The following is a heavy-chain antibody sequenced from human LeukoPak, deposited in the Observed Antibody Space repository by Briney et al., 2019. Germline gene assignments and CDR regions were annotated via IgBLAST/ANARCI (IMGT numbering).Heavy chain of an antibody. CDR1: GFTFSSYA. CDR3: ARGNLAAPLDY. D-gene: IGHD6-6*01. V-gene: IGHV3-33*08. Sequence: GRSLRLSCAASGFTFSSYAMHWVRQAPGKGLEWVAVIWYDGSNKYYADSVKGRFTISRDSSKNTLYLQMNSLRAEDTAVYYCARGNLAAPLDYWGQGTLVTVSS. J-gene: IGHJ4*02. CDR2: IWYDGSNK.